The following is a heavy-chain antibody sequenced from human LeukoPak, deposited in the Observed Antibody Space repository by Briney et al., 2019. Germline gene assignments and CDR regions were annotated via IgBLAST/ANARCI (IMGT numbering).Heavy chain of an antibody. CDR3: AGGIGRYSSFYFDY. J-gene: IGHJ4*02. Sequence: ASVKVSCKTSGYTFTGYYMHWVRQAPGQGLEWMGWINPNSGDTKYAQSVQGRVTMTRDTSISTIYMELSRLRSDDTAVYYCAGGIGRYSSFYFDYWGQGTLVTVSS. D-gene: IGHD1-26*01. CDR2: INPNSGDT. V-gene: IGHV1-2*02. CDR1: GYTFTGYY.